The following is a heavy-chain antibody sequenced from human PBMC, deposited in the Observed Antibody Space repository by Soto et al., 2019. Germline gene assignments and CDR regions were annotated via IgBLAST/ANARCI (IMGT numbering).Heavy chain of an antibody. CDR1: GFTFSSYA. V-gene: IGHV3-30-3*01. Sequence: GGSLRLCCAASGFTFSSYAMHGVRQAPGKGLEWVAVISYDGSNKYYADSVKGRFTISRDNSKNTLYLQMNSLRAEDTAVYYCARDPLWGTAMVLWYFDLWGRGTLVTVSS. J-gene: IGHJ2*01. D-gene: IGHD5-18*01. CDR3: ARDPLWGTAMVLWYFDL. CDR2: ISYDGSNK.